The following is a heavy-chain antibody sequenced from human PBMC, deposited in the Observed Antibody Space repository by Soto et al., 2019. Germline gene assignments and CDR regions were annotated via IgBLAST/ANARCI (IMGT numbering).Heavy chain of an antibody. CDR2: ISAYNGNR. Sequence: GAPVKVSCKASGYTFTSYCISWVRHAPGQGLEWMGWISAYNGNRNYAQKFQGRVTMTTDTSTSTAYMELRSLKSDDTAVYYCARGGIYSGDDPVSHWGQGTLVTVSS. CDR3: ARGGIYSGDDPVSH. J-gene: IGHJ4*02. D-gene: IGHD5-12*01. V-gene: IGHV1-18*01. CDR1: GYTFTSYC.